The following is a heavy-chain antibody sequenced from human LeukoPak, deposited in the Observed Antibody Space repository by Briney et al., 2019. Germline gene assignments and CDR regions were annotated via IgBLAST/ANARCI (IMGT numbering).Heavy chain of an antibody. V-gene: IGHV3-74*03. CDR1: GFTFSSSW. CDR3: ARDHGFSFDY. J-gene: IGHJ4*02. Sequence: GGSLRHSCAASGFTFSSSWMHWVRQAPGKGLVWVSRIKSDESSTTYADPVKGRFTISRDNAKNTLYLQMNSLRAEDTAVYYCARDHGFSFDYWGQGTPVTVSS. CDR2: IKSDESST.